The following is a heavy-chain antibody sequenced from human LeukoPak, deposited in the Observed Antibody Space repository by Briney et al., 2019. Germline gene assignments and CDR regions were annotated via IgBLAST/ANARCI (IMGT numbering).Heavy chain of an antibody. J-gene: IGHJ6*02. V-gene: IGHV3-74*03. D-gene: IGHD2-15*01. CDR2: INSGGSRT. CDR1: GFTCSNYW. CDR3: ARATWHESYYYSYYGMDV. Sequence: TGGSLRLSCAASGFTCSNYWMHLVRQAPGKGLVCVSRINSGGSRTTHADSVKGLFTISRDNAKNTLSLHMNSLSAEDTAVYYCARATWHESYYYSYYGMDVWGQGTTVTVSS.